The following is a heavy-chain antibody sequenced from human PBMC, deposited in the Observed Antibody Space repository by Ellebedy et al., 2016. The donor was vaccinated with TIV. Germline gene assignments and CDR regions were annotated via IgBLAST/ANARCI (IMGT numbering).Heavy chain of an antibody. CDR1: GFTLNNHD. CDR3: ARRTLIVAPMDV. D-gene: IGHD3-22*01. V-gene: IGHV3-23*01. CDR2: MTGSGAGT. Sequence: PGGSLRLSCVASGFTLNNHDMTWVRQAPGKGLKWVSAMTGSGAGTHYADSIKGRFTISRDISRNTLYLQMNSLRVADTAVYYCARRTLIVAPMDVWGQGTTVTVSS. J-gene: IGHJ6*02.